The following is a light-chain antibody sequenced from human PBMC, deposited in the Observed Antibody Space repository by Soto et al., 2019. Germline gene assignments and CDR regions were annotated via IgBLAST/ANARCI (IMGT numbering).Light chain of an antibody. CDR3: QQRSNWPIT. CDR1: RSVTNNY. J-gene: IGKJ5*01. CDR2: DTS. V-gene: IGKV3D-20*02. Sequence: IVLTQSPVTLSFVPGEMGTLSCSSSRSVTNNYLAWYQQKPGQAPRLLIYDTSDRASGIPARFSGSGSGTDFSLTISSLEPEDFAVYYCQQRSNWPITFGLGTRLEIK.